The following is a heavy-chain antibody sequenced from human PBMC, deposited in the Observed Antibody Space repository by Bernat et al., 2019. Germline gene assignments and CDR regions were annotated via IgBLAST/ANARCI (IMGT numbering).Heavy chain of an antibody. CDR1: GFTFSSYG. J-gene: IGHJ6*02. V-gene: IGHV3-30*18. CDR3: AKDRLFGMDV. CDR2: ISYDGSNK. D-gene: IGHD6-19*01. Sequence: QVQLVESGGGVVQPGRSLRLSCAASGFTFSSYGMHWVRQAPGKGLEWVAVISYDGSNKYYADSVKGRFTISRDNSKNTLYLQMNSLRAEETAVYYCAKDRLFGMDVWGQGTTVTVSS.